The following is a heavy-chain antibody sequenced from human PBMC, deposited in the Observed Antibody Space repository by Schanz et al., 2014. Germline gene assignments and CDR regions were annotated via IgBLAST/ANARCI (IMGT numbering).Heavy chain of an antibody. CDR1: GASVSSFY. J-gene: IGHJ5*02. CDR2: VYATGRT. V-gene: IGHV4-4*07. Sequence: QVQLQESGPGLVKPSETLSLTCAVSGASVSSFYWSWIRQPAGKGLEWIGHVYATGRTKYNPSLKIRDTRSVDTSQKQISWKLTSVTAADTAVYYCARTLVNGSRKWFVPWGPGTQVTVSS. D-gene: IGHD3-10*01. CDR3: ARTLVNGSRKWFVP.